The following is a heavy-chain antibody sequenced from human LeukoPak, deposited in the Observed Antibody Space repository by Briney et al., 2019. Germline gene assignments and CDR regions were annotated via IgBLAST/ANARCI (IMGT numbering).Heavy chain of an antibody. V-gene: IGHV3-21*04. CDR2: VHTTTTIAAGTT. Sequence: PGGSLRLSCAASGFTFSSYWMSWVRQAPGKGLEWVASVHTTTTIAAGTTFYADSVKGRFTISGDSSKNTVYLQMNTLRVEDTAVYYCASDFPLYYYYMDVWGKGTTVTVSS. CDR3: ASDFPLYYYYMDV. CDR1: GFTFSSYW. J-gene: IGHJ6*03.